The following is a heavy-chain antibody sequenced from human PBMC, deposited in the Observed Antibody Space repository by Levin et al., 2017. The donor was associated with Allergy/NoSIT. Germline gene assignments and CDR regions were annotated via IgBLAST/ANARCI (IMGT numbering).Heavy chain of an antibody. CDR1: GFTFSSYI. V-gene: IGHV3-21*01. CDR3: ARGAAAAGSDY. D-gene: IGHD6-13*01. J-gene: IGHJ4*02. Sequence: GGSLRLSCAASGFTFSSYIMNWVRQAPGKGLEWVSSISSSSIYIYYADSVKGRFTISRDNAKNSPYLQMNSLRAEDTAIYYCARGAAAAGSDYWGQGTLVTVSS. CDR2: ISSSSIYI.